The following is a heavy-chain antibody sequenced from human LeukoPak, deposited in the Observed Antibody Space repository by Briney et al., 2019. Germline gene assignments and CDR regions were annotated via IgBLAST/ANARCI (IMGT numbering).Heavy chain of an antibody. V-gene: IGHV3-33*01. CDR3: ARDLYYYDSSGYFNYYYYGMDV. CDR2: IWYDGSNK. D-gene: IGHD3-22*01. J-gene: IGHJ6*02. CDR1: GFTFSSYG. Sequence: GRSLRLSCAASGFTFSSYGMHWVRQAPGKGLEWVAVIWYDGSNKYYADSVKGRFTISRDNSKNTLYLQMNSLRAEDTAVYYCARDLYYYDSSGYFNYYYYGMDVWGQGTTVTVSS.